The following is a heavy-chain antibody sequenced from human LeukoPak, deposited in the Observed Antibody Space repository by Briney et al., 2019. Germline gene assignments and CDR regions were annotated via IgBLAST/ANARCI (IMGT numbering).Heavy chain of an antibody. CDR1: GYTFTSYY. V-gene: IGHV1-46*01. CDR2: INPSGGST. D-gene: IGHD6-19*01. J-gene: IGHJ4*02. Sequence: ASVKVSCKASGYTFTSYYLYWVRQAPGQGLEWMGMINPSGGSTTYAQKFQGRVTLTRDTSTSTVYMDLSSLRSEDTAVYHCARARLRLAVLDYWGQGTLVTVSS. CDR3: ARARLRLAVLDY.